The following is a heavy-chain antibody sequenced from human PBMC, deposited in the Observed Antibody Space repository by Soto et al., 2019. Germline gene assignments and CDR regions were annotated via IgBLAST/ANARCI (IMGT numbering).Heavy chain of an antibody. CDR2: INAGNGNT. V-gene: IGHV1-3*01. D-gene: IGHD2-15*01. Sequence: ASVKVSCKASGYTFTSYVMHWVRQAPGQRLEWMGWINAGNGNTKYSQKFQGRVTITRDTSASTAYMELSSLRSEDTAVYYCARGLYCSGGSCFNHDAFDIWGQGTMVTVSS. J-gene: IGHJ3*02. CDR3: ARGLYCSGGSCFNHDAFDI. CDR1: GYTFTSYV.